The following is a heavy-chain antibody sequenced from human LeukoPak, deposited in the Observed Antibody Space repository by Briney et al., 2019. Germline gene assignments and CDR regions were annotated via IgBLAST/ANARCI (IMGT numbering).Heavy chain of an antibody. CDR3: ARNPTLGCSSTSCSNYYYGMDV. D-gene: IGHD2-2*01. V-gene: IGHV3-30*04. Sequence: PGRSLRLSCAASGFTFSSYAMHWVRQAPGKGLEWVAVISYDGSNKYYADSVKGRFTISRDNSKNTLYLQMNSLRAEDTAVYYCARNPTLGCSSTSCSNYYYGMDVWGQGTTVTVSS. CDR2: ISYDGSNK. CDR1: GFTFSSYA. J-gene: IGHJ6*02.